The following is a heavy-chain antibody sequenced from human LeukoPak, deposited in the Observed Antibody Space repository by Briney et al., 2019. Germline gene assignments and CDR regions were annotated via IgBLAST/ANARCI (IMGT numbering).Heavy chain of an antibody. CDR2: ISPHNGNT. CDR3: ARDNLVVAATLHYYYGMDV. V-gene: IGHV1-18*04. CDR1: GYTFTSRG. D-gene: IGHD2-15*01. J-gene: IGHJ6*02. Sequence: ASVKVSCKASGYTFTSRGISWVRQAPGQGLEWMGWISPHNGNTKYVQRLQGRVTMTADTSTSTAYMELRSLRSDDAAVYYCARDNLVVAATLHYYYGMDVWGQGTTVTVSS.